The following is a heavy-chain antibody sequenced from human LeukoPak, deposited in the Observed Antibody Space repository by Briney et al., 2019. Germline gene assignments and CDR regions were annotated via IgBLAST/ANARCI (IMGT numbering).Heavy chain of an antibody. D-gene: IGHD3-22*01. Sequence: SETLSLTCTVSGGSISSYYWSRIRQPPGKGLEWIGYIYQSGSTNYNPSLKSRVTISVDRSKNQFSLKLSSVTAADTAVYYCARTRDSSGYYYDWGQGTLVTVSS. CDR2: IYQSGST. J-gene: IGHJ4*02. CDR1: GGSISSYY. CDR3: ARTRDSSGYYYD. V-gene: IGHV4-59*12.